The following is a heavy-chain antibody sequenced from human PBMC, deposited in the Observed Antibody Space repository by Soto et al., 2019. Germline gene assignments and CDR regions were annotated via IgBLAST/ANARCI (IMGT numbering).Heavy chain of an antibody. CDR1: GFTVSSNY. CDR2: IYSGGST. V-gene: IGHV3-53*01. J-gene: IGHJ1*01. CDR3: ARDHVYGDYPEYFQH. Sequence: EVQLVESGGGLIQPGGSLRLSCAASGFTVSSNYMSWVRQAPGKGLEWVSVIYSGGSTYYADSVKGRFTISRDNSKNTLYLQMISLKAEDTAVYYCARDHVYGDYPEYFQHWGQGTLVTVSS. D-gene: IGHD4-17*01.